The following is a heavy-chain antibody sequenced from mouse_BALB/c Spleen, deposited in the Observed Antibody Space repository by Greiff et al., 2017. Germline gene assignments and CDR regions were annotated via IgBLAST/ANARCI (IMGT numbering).Heavy chain of an antibody. D-gene: IGHD1-1*02. CDR1: GYTFTDYA. J-gene: IGHJ4*01. Sequence: VMLVESGAELVRPGVSVKISCKGSGYTFTDYAMHWVKQSHAKSLEWIGVISTYYGDASYNQKFKGKATMTVDKSSSTAYMELARLTSEDSAIYYCARGGYHAMDYWGQGTSVTVSS. CDR2: ISTYYGDA. CDR3: ARGGYHAMDY. V-gene: IGHV1S137*01.